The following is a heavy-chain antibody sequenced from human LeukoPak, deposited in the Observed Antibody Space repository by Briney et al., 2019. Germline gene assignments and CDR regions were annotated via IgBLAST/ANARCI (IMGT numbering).Heavy chain of an antibody. J-gene: IGHJ6*02. V-gene: IGHV3-48*02. CDR2: ISSSSITI. CDR3: ARDGVVVVAATSGGYYGMDV. Sequence: PGGSLRLSCAASGFTFSSYSMNWVRQAPGKGLEWVSYISSSSITIYYADSVKGRFTISRDNAKNSLYLQMNSLRDEDTAVYYCARDGVVVVAATSGGYYGMDVWGQGTTVTVSS. D-gene: IGHD2-15*01. CDR1: GFTFSSYS.